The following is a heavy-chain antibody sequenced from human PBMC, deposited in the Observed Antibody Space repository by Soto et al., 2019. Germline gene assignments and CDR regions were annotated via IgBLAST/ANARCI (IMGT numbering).Heavy chain of an antibody. CDR2: VFYTGST. CDR1: GGSISSRSYY. D-gene: IGHD3-3*02. CDR3: ARLPNPQALGMDV. V-gene: IGHV4-39*01. Sequence: QVQLQESGPGLVKPSETLSLTCAVSGGSISSRSYYWGWLRQPPGKGLEWIGSVFYTGSTYYNPSLNSRITISVDTSKNQFSLKVSSVTAADTAVYYCARLPNPQALGMDVWGQGTTVTVSS. J-gene: IGHJ6*02.